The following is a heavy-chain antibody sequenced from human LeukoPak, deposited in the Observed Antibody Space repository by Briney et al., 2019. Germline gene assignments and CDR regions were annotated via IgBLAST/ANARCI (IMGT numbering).Heavy chain of an antibody. D-gene: IGHD4-17*01. J-gene: IGHJ4*02. CDR1: GFTFSSYA. V-gene: IGHV3-30*04. CDR3: AKDHGGLYGATLPDY. Sequence: PGGSLRLSCAASGFTFSSYAMHWVRQAPGKGLEWVAVISYDGSNKYYADSVKGRFTISRDNSKNTLYLQMNSLRAEDTAVYYCAKDHGGLYGATLPDYWGQGTLVTVSS. CDR2: ISYDGSNK.